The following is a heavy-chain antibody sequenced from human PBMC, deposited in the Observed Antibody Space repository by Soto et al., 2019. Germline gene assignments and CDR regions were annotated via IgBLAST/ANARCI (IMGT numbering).Heavy chain of an antibody. D-gene: IGHD3-3*01. CDR1: GFTFSSCA. J-gene: IGHJ6*02. V-gene: IGHV3-23*01. CDR2: ISGSGGST. Sequence: PGGSLRLSCAASGFTFSSCAMSWVRQAPGKGLEWVSAISGSGGSTYYADSVKGRFTISRDNSKNTLYLQMNSLRAEDTAVYYCAKVRRSGYYVYYYGMDVWGQGTTVTVSS. CDR3: AKVRRSGYYVYYYGMDV.